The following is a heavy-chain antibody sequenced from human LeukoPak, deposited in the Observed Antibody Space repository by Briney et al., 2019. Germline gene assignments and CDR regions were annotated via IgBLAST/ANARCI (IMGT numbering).Heavy chain of an antibody. J-gene: IGHJ3*02. CDR2: ISSSGSTI. D-gene: IGHD2-15*01. V-gene: IGHV3-48*03. Sequence: GGSLRLSCAASGFTFSSYEMNWVRQAPGKGLEWVSYISSSGSTIYYADSVKGRFTISRDNAKNSLYLQMNSLRAEDTAVYYFARGWRGAFDIWGQGTMVTVSS. CDR1: GFTFSSYE. CDR3: ARGWRGAFDI.